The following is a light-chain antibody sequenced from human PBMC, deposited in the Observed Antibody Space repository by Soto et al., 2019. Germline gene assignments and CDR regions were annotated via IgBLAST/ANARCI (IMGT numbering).Light chain of an antibody. CDR1: SSDVGAYNF. CDR2: DVS. CDR3: CSYAGSYTWV. J-gene: IGLJ1*01. V-gene: IGLV2-11*01. Sequence: QSVLTQPRSVSGSPGQSVTISCAGTSSDVGAYNFVSWYQQHPGKAPKLMIYDVSKRPSGVPDRFSGSKSGNTASLTISGRQAEDEADYYCCSYAGSYTWVFGTGTKVTVL.